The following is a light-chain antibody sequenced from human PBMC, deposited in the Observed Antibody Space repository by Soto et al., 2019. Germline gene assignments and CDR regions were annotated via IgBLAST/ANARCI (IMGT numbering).Light chain of an antibody. CDR2: DAS. CDR3: QQRCNLPST. Sequence: EIVLTQSPATLSLSPGERATLSCRASQSVSSYLAWYQQKPGQAPRLLIYDASNRATGIPARFSSSGSRTVFTLTVFSLEPEDFAIYYCQQRCNLPSTFGQGTKLEIK. V-gene: IGKV3-11*01. CDR1: QSVSSY. J-gene: IGKJ2*01.